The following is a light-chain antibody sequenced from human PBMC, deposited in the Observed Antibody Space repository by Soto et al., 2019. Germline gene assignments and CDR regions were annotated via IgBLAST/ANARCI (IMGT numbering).Light chain of an antibody. J-gene: IGKJ5*01. V-gene: IGKV1-5*01. CDR2: DAS. CDR1: QNVFTW. CDR3: QQFNNYEIT. Sequence: DIQMTQSPSTLSASVGDRVTITCRASQNVFTWLAWYQHRPGKAPKLLISDASILESGVPSRFSGSGSGTEFTLTITSLQSDDFATYYCQQFNNYEITFGQGTRLEIK.